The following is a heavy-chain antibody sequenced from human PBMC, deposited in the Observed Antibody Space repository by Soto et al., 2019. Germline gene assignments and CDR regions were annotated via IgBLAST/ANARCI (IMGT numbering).Heavy chain of an antibody. CDR1: GGSISSSSYY. V-gene: IGHV4-39*01. D-gene: IGHD3-10*01. J-gene: IGHJ6*02. CDR3: ARLVSLSYYYGMDV. CDR2: IYYSGST. Sequence: PSETLSLTCTVSGGSISSSSYYWGWIRQPPGKGLEWIGSIYYSGSTYYNPSLKSRVTISVDTSKNQFSLKLSSVTAADTAAYYCARLVSLSYYYGMDVWGQGTTVTVSS.